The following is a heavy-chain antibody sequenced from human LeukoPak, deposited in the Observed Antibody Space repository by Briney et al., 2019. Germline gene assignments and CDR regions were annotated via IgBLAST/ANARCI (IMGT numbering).Heavy chain of an antibody. CDR1: GGSISSYS. Sequence: SETLSLTFTVPGGSISSYSWSWIRHPPLKRLEWTGYIYYSAGTNYNPSLTSRVTISVDTSKNQFFLKLGPVTAADTAVYYCARGFNWFGPWGQGTLVTVSS. CDR2: IYYSAGT. J-gene: IGHJ5*02. CDR3: ARGFNWFGP. V-gene: IGHV4-59*01.